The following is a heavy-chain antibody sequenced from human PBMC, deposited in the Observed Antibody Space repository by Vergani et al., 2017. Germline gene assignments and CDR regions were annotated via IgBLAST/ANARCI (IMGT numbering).Heavy chain of an antibody. CDR2: IKQDGSEK. V-gene: IGHV3-7*01. CDR3: ARVRGRITMIVVVMDWYFDL. J-gene: IGHJ2*01. D-gene: IGHD3-22*01. CDR1: GFTFSSYW. Sequence: EVQLVESGGGLVQPGGSLRLSCAASGFTFSSYWMSWVRQAPGKGLEWVANIKQDGSEKYYVDSVKGRFTISRDNAKNSLYLQMNSLRAEDTAVYYCARVRGRITMIVVVMDWYFDLWGRGTLVTVSS.